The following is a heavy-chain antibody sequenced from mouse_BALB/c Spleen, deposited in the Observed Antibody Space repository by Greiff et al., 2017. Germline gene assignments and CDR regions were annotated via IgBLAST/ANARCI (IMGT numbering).Heavy chain of an antibody. CDR3: ARSGGSMDY. CDR1: GYTFTDYA. V-gene: IGHV1S137*01. J-gene: IGHJ4*01. Sequence: QVQLKESGAELVRPGVSVKISCKGSGYTFTDYAMHWVKQSHAKSLEWIGVISTYYGDASYNQKFKGKATMTVDKSSSTAYMELARLTSEDSAIYYCARSGGSMDYWGQGTSVTVSS. CDR2: ISTYYGDA. D-gene: IGHD3-1*01.